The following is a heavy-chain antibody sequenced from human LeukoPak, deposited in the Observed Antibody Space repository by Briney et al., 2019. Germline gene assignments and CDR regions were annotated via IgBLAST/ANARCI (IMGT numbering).Heavy chain of an antibody. J-gene: IGHJ6*02. CDR2: IYYSGST. CDR3: ARDGRQQLVGFNYGMDV. D-gene: IGHD6-13*01. CDR1: GGSISSSSYY. Sequence: PSETLSLTCTVSGGSISSSSYYWGWIRQPPGKGLEWIGSIYYSGSTYYNPSLKSRVTISVDTSKNQFSLKLSSVTAADTAVYYCARDGRQQLVGFNYGMDVWGQGPPVPVSS. V-gene: IGHV4-39*07.